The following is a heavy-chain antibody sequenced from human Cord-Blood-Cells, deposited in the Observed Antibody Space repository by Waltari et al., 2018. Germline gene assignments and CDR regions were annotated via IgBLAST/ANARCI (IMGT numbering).Heavy chain of an antibody. CDR3: ARDIAAADPVDDY. Sequence: EVQLVESGGGLIQPGGSLRLSCAASGLTVSSNYMSWVRQAPGKGLEVVSVIYSGGSTYYADAVKGRFTIARDNSKNTLYLQMNSLRAEDTAVYYCARDIAAADPVDDYWGQGTLVTVSS. D-gene: IGHD6-13*01. V-gene: IGHV3-53*01. CDR2: IYSGGST. CDR1: GLTVSSNY. J-gene: IGHJ4*02.